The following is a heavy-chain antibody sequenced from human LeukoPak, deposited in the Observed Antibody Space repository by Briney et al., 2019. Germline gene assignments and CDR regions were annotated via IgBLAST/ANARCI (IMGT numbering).Heavy chain of an antibody. V-gene: IGHV3-23*01. CDR2: ISGSGGST. CDR1: GFTFSSYA. Sequence: GGSLRLSCAASGFTFSSYAMSWVRQAPGKGLEWVSAISGSGGSTYYADSVKGRFTISRDNSKNTLYLQMNSLRAEDTAVYYCAKDTYYYDSSSIKPVDYWGQGTLVTVSS. D-gene: IGHD3-22*01. J-gene: IGHJ4*02. CDR3: AKDTYYYDSSSIKPVDY.